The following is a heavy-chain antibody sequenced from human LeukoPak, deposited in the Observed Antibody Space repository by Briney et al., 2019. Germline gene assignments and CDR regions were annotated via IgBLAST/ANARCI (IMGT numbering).Heavy chain of an antibody. CDR1: GFSFSSYG. V-gene: IGHV3-33*01. CDR3: ARDPGFGGSHYFHY. Sequence: GGSLRLSCAASGFSFSSYGMNWVRQAPGRGLEWVAVIWYDGNKKHYADSVRGRFTISRDNSKNTLYLQMDSLRADDTAVYYCARDPGFGGSHYFHYWGQGTLVTVSS. J-gene: IGHJ4*02. D-gene: IGHD1-26*01. CDR2: IWYDGNKK.